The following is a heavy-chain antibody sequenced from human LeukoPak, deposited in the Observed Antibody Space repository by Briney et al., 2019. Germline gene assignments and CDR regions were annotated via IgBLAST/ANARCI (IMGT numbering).Heavy chain of an antibody. CDR3: AREGFSCPNWFDP. J-gene: IGHJ5*02. V-gene: IGHV4-34*01. Sequence: KPSETLSLTCAVYGGSFSGYYWSWIRQPPGKGLEWIGEMNHSGSTNYNPSLKSRVTISVDTSKNQFSLKLSSVTAADTAVYYCAREGFSCPNWFDPWGQGTQVAVSS. CDR2: MNHSGST. CDR1: GGSFSGYY.